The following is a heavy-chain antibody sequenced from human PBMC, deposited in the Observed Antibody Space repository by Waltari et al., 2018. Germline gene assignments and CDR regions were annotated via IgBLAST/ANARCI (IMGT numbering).Heavy chain of an antibody. V-gene: IGHV3-7*01. CDR2: IKKDGSEM. J-gene: IGHJ4*02. D-gene: IGHD6-6*01. Sequence: EVQLVESGGGLVQPGGSLRLSCAASGFTFRDYWMSWFRQAPGKGLGGEANIKKDGSEMRYVDSVKGRFTISRDNAKNSLYLQMNSLRADDTAVYYCATIDRLIRSSPDYWGQGTLVTVSS. CDR3: ATIDRLIRSSPDY. CDR1: GFTFRDYW.